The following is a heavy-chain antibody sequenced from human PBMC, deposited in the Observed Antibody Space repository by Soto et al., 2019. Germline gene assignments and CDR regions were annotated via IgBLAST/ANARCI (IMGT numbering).Heavy chain of an antibody. CDR2: LFYTGHT. D-gene: IGHD6-13*01. CDR3: ARGSSSWYGWFDP. Sequence: SETLSLTCTVSGHSMSNTDYFWGWIRQTPWSDLQWIGSLFYTGHTYYNPSLLSRVTISADTSKNQFFLRLTSVTAADTAVYYCARGSSSWYGWFDPWGQGTLVTVSS. V-gene: IGHV4-39*01. J-gene: IGHJ5*02. CDR1: GHSMSNTDYF.